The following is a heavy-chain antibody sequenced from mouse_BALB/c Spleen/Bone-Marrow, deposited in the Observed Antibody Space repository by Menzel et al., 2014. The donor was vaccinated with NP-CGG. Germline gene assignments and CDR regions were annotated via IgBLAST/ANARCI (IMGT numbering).Heavy chain of an antibody. CDR1: GFNIKDTY. Sequence: EVQRVESGAELVKPGASVKLSCTASGFNIKDTYMHWVKQRPEQGLEWIGRIDPANGSTKYDPKFQGKATITADTPSNTAYLQLSSLTSEDTAVYYCASYYYGSSLFAYWGQGTLVTVSA. D-gene: IGHD1-1*01. J-gene: IGHJ3*01. CDR3: ASYYYGSSLFAY. CDR2: IDPANGST. V-gene: IGHV14-3*02.